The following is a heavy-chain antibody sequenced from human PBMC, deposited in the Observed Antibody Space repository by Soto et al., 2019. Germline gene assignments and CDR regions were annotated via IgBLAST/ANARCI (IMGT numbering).Heavy chain of an antibody. CDR1: GYTFTGYY. J-gene: IGHJ4*02. D-gene: IGHD3-16*01. Sequence: QVHLVQSGAEVKKAGASVKVSCKASGYTFTGYYIHWVRQAPGQGFEWVGWINPSTGGTSYAQKFQCRVTVTRDTSISTAYMELTRLRSNDTAVYYCARDLGGLGDPFDNWGPGTRVTVFS. V-gene: IGHV1-2*02. CDR3: ARDLGGLGDPFDN. CDR2: INPSTGGT.